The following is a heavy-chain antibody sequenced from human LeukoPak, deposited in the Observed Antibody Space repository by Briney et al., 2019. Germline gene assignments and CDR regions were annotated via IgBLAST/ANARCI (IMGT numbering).Heavy chain of an antibody. V-gene: IGHV1-69*06. CDR1: GYTFNSYG. CDR3: ARGADWQVLEYYYYYMDV. Sequence: SVKVSCKASGYTFNSYGISWVRQAPGQGLEWMGGIIPMFGTANYAQKFQGRVTITADKSTTTAYMELRSLRSEDTAVYYCARGADWQVLEYYYYYMDVWGKGTTVTVSS. J-gene: IGHJ6*03. CDR2: IIPMFGTA. D-gene: IGHD3-3*01.